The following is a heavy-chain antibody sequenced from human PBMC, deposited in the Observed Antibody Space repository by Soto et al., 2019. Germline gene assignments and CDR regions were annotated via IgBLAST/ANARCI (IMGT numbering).Heavy chain of an antibody. CDR2: ISSSSSYI. J-gene: IGHJ6*02. CDR1: GFTFSSYS. CDR3: VKTGAPYYYYGMDV. Sequence: PGGSLRLSCAPSGFTFSSYSMNWVRQAPGKGLEWVSSISSSSSYIYYADSVEGRFTISRDNAKHSLYLQMNSLRAEDTAVYYWVKTGAPYYYYGMDVWGQGTTGPVS. D-gene: IGHD1-1*01. V-gene: IGHV3-21*01.